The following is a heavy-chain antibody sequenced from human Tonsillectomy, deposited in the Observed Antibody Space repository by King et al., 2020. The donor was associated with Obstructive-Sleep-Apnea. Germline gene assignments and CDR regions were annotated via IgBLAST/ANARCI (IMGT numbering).Heavy chain of an antibody. Sequence: VQLVESGGGLVKPGGSLRLSCAASGFTFSDYYMSWIRQAPGKRLEWLSYISSSSSTIYYADSVKRRFTISRDNAKNSLFLQMNSLRAEDTAVYYCARNPLLWFGELGYYWGQGTLVTVSS. D-gene: IGHD3-10*01. CDR1: GFTFSDYY. V-gene: IGHV3-11*01. CDR3: ARNPLLWFGELGYY. CDR2: ISSSSSTI. J-gene: IGHJ4*02.